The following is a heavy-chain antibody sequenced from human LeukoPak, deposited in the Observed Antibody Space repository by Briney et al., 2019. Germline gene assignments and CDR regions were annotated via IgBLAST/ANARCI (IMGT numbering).Heavy chain of an antibody. V-gene: IGHV4-59*08. Sequence: SETLSLTCTVSGGSISSYYWSWIRQPPGKGLEWIGYIYYSGSTNYNPSLKSRVTISVDTSKNQFSLKLSSVTAADTAVYYCARHLVDTAMALDYWGQGTLVTVSS. CDR3: ARHLVDTAMALDY. D-gene: IGHD5-18*01. CDR1: GGSISSYY. CDR2: IYYSGST. J-gene: IGHJ4*02.